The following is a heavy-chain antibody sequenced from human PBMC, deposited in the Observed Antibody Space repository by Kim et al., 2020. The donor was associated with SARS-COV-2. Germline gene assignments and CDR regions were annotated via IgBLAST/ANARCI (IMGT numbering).Heavy chain of an antibody. CDR3: AREWSIAAHTGRIYYYGMDV. J-gene: IGHJ6*02. CDR2: IIPIFGTA. Sequence: SVKVSCKASGGTFSCYAISWVRQAPGQGLEWMGGIIPIFGTANYAQKFQGRVTITADESTSTAYMELSSLRSEDTAVYYCAREWSIAAHTGRIYYYGMDVWGQGTTVTVSS. D-gene: IGHD6-6*01. CDR1: GGTFSCYA. V-gene: IGHV1-69*13.